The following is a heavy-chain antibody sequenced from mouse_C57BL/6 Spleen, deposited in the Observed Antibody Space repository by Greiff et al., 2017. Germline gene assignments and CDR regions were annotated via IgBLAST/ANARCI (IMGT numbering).Heavy chain of an antibody. V-gene: IGHV3-8*01. CDR2: ISYSGST. D-gene: IGHD1-1*01. CDR1: GYSITSDY. CDR3: ARSNYYGSRDWYFDV. J-gene: IGHJ1*03. Sequence: EVHLVESGPGLAKPSQTLSLTCSVTGYSITSDYWNWIRKFPGNKLEYMGYISYSGSTYYNPSLKSRISITRDTSKNQYYLQLNSVTTEDTATYYCARSNYYGSRDWYFDVWGTGTTANGSS.